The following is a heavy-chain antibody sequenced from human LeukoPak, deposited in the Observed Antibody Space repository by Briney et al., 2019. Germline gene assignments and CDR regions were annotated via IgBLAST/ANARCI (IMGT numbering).Heavy chain of an antibody. J-gene: IGHJ4*02. CDR2: IYSTGST. CDR1: GGSVGSGGHF. D-gene: IGHD1-26*01. Sequence: PSETLSLACAVSGGSVGSGGHFWSWLRQPPGKGLEWIGYIYSTGSTNYNPSLKRRITMSVDTSKNQFSLKLSSVIAADTAVYYCARTKSQSGSYRYYFDSWGQGTLVTVSS. V-gene: IGHV4-61*08. CDR3: ARTKSQSGSYRYYFDS.